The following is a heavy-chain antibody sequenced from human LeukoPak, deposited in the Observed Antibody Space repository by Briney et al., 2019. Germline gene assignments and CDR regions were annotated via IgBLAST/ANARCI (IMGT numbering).Heavy chain of an antibody. CDR1: GYSFTSYG. CDR3: AGDVVVVAASEGGDF. CDR2: ISAYNGDT. D-gene: IGHD2-15*01. J-gene: IGHJ4*02. V-gene: IGHV1-18*01. Sequence: GAPVTVSCKASGYSFTSYGISWVRQAPGQGLEWMGWISAYNGDTNYAQNLQGRVTMTTDTSTSTAYMELRSLRSDDTAVYYCAGDVVVVAASEGGDFWGQGTLVTVCS.